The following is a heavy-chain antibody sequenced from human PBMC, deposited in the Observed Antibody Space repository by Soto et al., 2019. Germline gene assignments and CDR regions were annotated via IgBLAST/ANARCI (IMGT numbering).Heavy chain of an antibody. CDR2: ISYDGSNK. V-gene: IGHV3-30*18. D-gene: IGHD4-17*01. CDR3: AKDVDNGDYVVSYYYYGMDV. Sequence: PGGSLRLSCAASGFTFSSYGMHWVRQAPGKGLEWVAVISYDGSNKYYADSVKGRFTISRDNSKNTLYLQMNSLRAEDTAVYYCAKDVDNGDYVVSYYYYGMDVWGQGTTVTVSS. J-gene: IGHJ6*02. CDR1: GFTFSSYG.